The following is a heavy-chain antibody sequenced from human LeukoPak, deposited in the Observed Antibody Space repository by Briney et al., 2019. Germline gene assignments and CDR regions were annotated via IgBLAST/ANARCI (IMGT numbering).Heavy chain of an antibody. CDR3: ARDPGDYGDYQHPNWFDP. J-gene: IGHJ5*02. V-gene: IGHV1-18*01. CDR2: ISAYNGNT. CDR1: GYTFTSYG. Sequence: ASVKVSRKASGYTFTSYGISWVRQAPGQGLEWMGWISAYNGNTNYAQKLQGRVTMTTDTSTSTAYMELRSLRSDDTAVYYCARDPGDYGDYQHPNWFDPWGQGTLVTVSS. D-gene: IGHD4-17*01.